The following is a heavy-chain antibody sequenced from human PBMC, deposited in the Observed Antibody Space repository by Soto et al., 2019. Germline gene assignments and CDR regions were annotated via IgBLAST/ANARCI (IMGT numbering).Heavy chain of an antibody. CDR2: FDPEDGET. CDR3: ARSGGGFNY. CDR1: GYTLTELS. D-gene: IGHD5-12*01. V-gene: IGHV1-24*01. Sequence: ASVKVSCKVSGYTLTELSMHWVRQAPGKGLEWMGGFDPEDGETIYAQKFQGRVTMTEDTSTDTAYMELSSLKASDTAIYYCARSGGGFNYWGQGTLVTVSS. J-gene: IGHJ4*02.